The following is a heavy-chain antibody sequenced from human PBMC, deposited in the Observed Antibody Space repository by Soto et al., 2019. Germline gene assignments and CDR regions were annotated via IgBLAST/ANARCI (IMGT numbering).Heavy chain of an antibody. CDR3: ARDLAIGCGPFDD. CDR1: CSSFSVSDYH. J-gene: IGHJ3*01. D-gene: IGHD2-2*03. Sequence: SETLSLTCTVSCSSFSVSDYHWSGIRQPPGKGLEWVGEISHSGSTDYSPSLKSRVPISLDTSKKQFSLKLKSVTAADPAVYYCARDLAIGCGPFDDWGQGTMVTIS. V-gene: IGHV4-34*01. CDR2: ISHSGST.